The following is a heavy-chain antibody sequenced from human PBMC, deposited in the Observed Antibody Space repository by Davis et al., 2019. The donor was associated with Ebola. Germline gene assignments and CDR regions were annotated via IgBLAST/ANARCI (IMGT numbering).Heavy chain of an antibody. V-gene: IGHV3-30*02. J-gene: IGHJ4*02. D-gene: IGHD4-11*01. CDR3: ARDSDDYSFDY. CDR2: VRSHGSDD. CDR1: GFTFSNHW. Sequence: GGSLRLSCAASGFTFSNHWMHWVRQAPGRGLEWVAFVRSHGSDDHYADSVKGRFTISRDNSKNTLYLQMNSLRPEDTAVYYCARDSDDYSFDYWGQGTLVTVSS.